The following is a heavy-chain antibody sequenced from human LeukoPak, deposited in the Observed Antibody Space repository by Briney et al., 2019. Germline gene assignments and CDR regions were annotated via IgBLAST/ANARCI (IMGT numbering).Heavy chain of an antibody. CDR1: GGSISSGDYY. CDR3: AREGSMVRGVTLDY. J-gene: IGHJ4*02. Sequence: PSQTLSLTCTVSGGSISSGDYYWSWIRQPPGKGLEWIGYIYYSGSTYYNPSLKSRVTISVDTSKNQFSLKLSSVTAVDTAVYYCAREGSMVRGVTLDYWGQGTLVTVSS. V-gene: IGHV4-30-4*01. D-gene: IGHD3-10*01. CDR2: IYYSGST.